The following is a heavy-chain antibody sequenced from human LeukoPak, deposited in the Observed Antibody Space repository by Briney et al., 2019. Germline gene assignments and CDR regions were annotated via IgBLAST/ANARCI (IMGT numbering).Heavy chain of an antibody. D-gene: IGHD1-1*01. Sequence: GGSLRLSCAASGFTVSDYYMTWIRQAPGKGLDWVSYISFSGSTIYYADSVKGRFIISRDTAKNSLYLQMNSLRAEDTALYHCARILRLERPYYYYYMDVWGKGTTVTISS. CDR2: ISFSGSTI. CDR3: ARILRLERPYYYYYMDV. V-gene: IGHV3-11*01. J-gene: IGHJ6*03. CDR1: GFTVSDYY.